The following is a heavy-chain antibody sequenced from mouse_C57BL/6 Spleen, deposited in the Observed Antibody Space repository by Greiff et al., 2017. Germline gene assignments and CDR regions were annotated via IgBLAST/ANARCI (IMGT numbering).Heavy chain of an antibody. D-gene: IGHD1-1*01. V-gene: IGHV3-6*01. CDR2: ISYDGSN. CDR1: GYSITSGYY. CDR3: AREYYYGSSYEGFDY. Sequence: ESGPGLVKPSQSLSLTCSVTGYSITSGYYWNWIRQFPGNKLEWMGYISYDGSNNYNPSLKNRISITRDTSKNQFFLKLNSVTTEDTATYYCAREYYYGSSYEGFDYWGQGTTLTVSS. J-gene: IGHJ2*01.